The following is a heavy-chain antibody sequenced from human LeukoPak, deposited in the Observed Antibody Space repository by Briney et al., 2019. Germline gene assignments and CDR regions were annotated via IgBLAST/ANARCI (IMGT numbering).Heavy chain of an antibody. V-gene: IGHV3-21*01. D-gene: IGHD3-10*01. CDR2: ISSSSSYI. J-gene: IGHJ4*02. Sequence: GGSPRLSCAASGFTFSSYSMNWVRQAPGKGLEWVSSISSSSSYIYYADSAKGRFTISRDNAKNSLYLQMNSLRTEDTAVYYCARDQGWGVIYLDYWGQGTLVTVSS. CDR1: GFTFSSYS. CDR3: ARDQGWGVIYLDY.